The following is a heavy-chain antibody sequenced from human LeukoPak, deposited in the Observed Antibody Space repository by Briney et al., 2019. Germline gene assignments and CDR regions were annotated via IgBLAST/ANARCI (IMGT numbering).Heavy chain of an antibody. CDR1: GFTFSDYY. CDR2: ISSSGSTI. D-gene: IGHD1-26*01. Sequence: GGSLRLSCAAPGFTFSDYYMSWIRQAPGKGLEWVSYISSSGSTIYYADSVKGRFTISRDNAKNSLYLQMNSLRAEDTAVYYCARAYSGSYFAEYFQHWGQGTLVTVSS. J-gene: IGHJ1*01. CDR3: ARAYSGSYFAEYFQH. V-gene: IGHV3-11*01.